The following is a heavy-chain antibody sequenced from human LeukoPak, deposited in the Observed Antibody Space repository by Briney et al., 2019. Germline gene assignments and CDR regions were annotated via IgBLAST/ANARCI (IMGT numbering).Heavy chain of an antibody. CDR3: AKVGTSIAARRGRPYYFDY. CDR1: GFTFSSYA. D-gene: IGHD6-6*01. CDR2: ISGSGGST. Sequence: GGSLRLSCAASGFTFSSYAMSWVRQAPGKGLEWVSAISGSGGSTYYADSVKGRFTISRDNSKNTLYLQMNSLRAEGTAVYYCAKVGTSIAARRGRPYYFDYWGQGTLVTVSS. V-gene: IGHV3-23*01. J-gene: IGHJ4*02.